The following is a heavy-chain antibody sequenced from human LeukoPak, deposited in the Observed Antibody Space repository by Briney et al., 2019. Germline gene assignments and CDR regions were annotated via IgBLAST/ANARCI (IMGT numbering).Heavy chain of an antibody. Sequence: GGSLRLSCAASGFTFDDYGMSRVRQAPGKGLEWVGFIRFDGSGQKYADSVKDRFTISRDNSKNTLFLHMNSLRDEDAAVYYCANQKLSGSYLPDSWGQGTLVTLSS. CDR2: IRFDGSGQ. J-gene: IGHJ4*02. CDR1: GFTFDDYG. D-gene: IGHD3-10*01. V-gene: IGHV3-30*02. CDR3: ANQKLSGSYLPDS.